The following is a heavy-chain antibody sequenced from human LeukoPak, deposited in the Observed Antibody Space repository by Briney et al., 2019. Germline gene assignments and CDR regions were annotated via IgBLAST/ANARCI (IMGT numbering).Heavy chain of an antibody. CDR2: ISSNGGST. CDR1: GFTFSSYA. Sequence: PGGSLRLSCAASGFTFSSYAMHWVRQAPGKGLEYVSAISSNGGSTYYANSVKGRFTISRDNSKNTLYLQMGSLRAEDMAVYYCARTKTGTDPFDYWGQGTLVTVSS. V-gene: IGHV3-64*01. D-gene: IGHD1-1*01. CDR3: ARTKTGTDPFDY. J-gene: IGHJ4*02.